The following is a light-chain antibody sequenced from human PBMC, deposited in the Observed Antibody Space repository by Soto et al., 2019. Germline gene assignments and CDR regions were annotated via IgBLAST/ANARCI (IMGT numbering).Light chain of an antibody. CDR1: SGHSDYA. CDR3: QTWGPGGV. V-gene: IGLV4-69*01. Sequence: QLVLTQSPSASASLGASVRLTCTLSSGHSDYAIAWHQQQPQKAPRFLMKLKSDGSHNKGDGVPDRFSGSSSGAERFLTISRLQSADEADYYCQTWGPGGVFGEGPRSPS. CDR2: LKSDGSH. J-gene: IGLJ3*02.